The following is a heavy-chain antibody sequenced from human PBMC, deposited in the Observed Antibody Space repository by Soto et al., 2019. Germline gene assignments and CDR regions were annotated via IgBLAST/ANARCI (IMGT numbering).Heavy chain of an antibody. V-gene: IGHV3-66*01. CDR2: ISSGGST. D-gene: IGHD3-3*01. CDR1: GSTVSSFY. Sequence: EVQLVESGGGLVQPGGSLRLSCAASGSTVSSFYMTWVRQAPGKGLQWVAVISSGGSTYYADSVKGRFTISRDNSKNTLYLEMNSLRAEDTAVYYCARDTFGGAYDFLHGGQGTLVTVSS. J-gene: IGHJ4*02. CDR3: ARDTFGGAYDFLH.